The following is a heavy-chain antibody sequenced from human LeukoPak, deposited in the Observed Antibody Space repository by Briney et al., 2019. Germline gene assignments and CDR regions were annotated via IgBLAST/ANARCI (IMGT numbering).Heavy chain of an antibody. D-gene: IGHD6-13*01. J-gene: IGHJ4*02. Sequence: PGGSLRLSCAASGFTFSSYAMHWVRQAPGKGLEWVAVISYDGSNKYYADSVKGRFTISRDNSKNTLYLQMNSLRVEDTAVYYCARDIAAVPYWGQGTLVTVSS. CDR3: ARDIAAVPY. V-gene: IGHV3-30*04. CDR1: GFTFSSYA. CDR2: ISYDGSNK.